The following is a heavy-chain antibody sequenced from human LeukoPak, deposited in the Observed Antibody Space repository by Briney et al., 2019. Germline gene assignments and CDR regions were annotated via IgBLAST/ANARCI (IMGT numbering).Heavy chain of an antibody. CDR3: ARALAAAGLTYGFDP. CDR1: DGSISSYY. Sequence: PSETLSLTCTVSDGSISSYYWSWIRQPPGKGLEWIGYIYYSGSTNYNPSLKSRVTISVDTSKNQFSLKLSSVTAADTAVYYCARALAAAGLTYGFDPWGQGTLVTVSS. D-gene: IGHD6-13*01. CDR2: IYYSGST. J-gene: IGHJ5*02. V-gene: IGHV4-59*01.